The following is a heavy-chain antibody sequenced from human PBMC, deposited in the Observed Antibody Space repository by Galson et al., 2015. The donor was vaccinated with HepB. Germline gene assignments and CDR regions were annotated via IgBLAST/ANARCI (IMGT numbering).Heavy chain of an antibody. V-gene: IGHV3-23*01. D-gene: IGHD3-10*01. Sequence: SLRLSCAASGFTFSSYAMTWVRQAPGEGLEWVSVISDSGGTTYYADSVKGRFTISRDNSKKTLNLQMNSLRAEDTAVYYCAKSPYGSGSASDFDYWGQGTLVTVSS. J-gene: IGHJ4*02. CDR2: ISDSGGTT. CDR3: AKSPYGSGSASDFDY. CDR1: GFTFSSYA.